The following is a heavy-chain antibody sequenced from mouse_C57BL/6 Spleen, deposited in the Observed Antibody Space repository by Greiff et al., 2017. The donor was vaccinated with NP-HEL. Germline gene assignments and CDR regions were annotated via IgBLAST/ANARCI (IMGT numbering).Heavy chain of an antibody. D-gene: IGHD2-12*01. Sequence: EVKLMESGGGLVKPGGSLKLSCAASGFTFSSYAMSWVRQTPEKRLEWVATISDGGSYTYYPDNVKGRFTISRDNAKNNLYLQMSHLKSEDTAMYYCARDYDSFLFAYWGQGTLVTVSA. J-gene: IGHJ3*01. CDR2: ISDGGSYT. CDR3: ARDYDSFLFAY. CDR1: GFTFSSYA. V-gene: IGHV5-4*01.